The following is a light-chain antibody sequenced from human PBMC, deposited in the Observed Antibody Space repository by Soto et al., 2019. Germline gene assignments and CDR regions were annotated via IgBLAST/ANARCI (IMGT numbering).Light chain of an antibody. V-gene: IGKV3-11*01. J-gene: IGKJ5*01. CDR2: DAS. Sequence: EIVLTQSPATLSLSPGARATLSCRASQSVSSYLAWYQQKPGQAPRLLIYDASDRATGIPGRFSGSGSGTDFTLTISSLEPEDFAVYYCHQHSNWPPITVGQGTRLEIK. CDR1: QSVSSY. CDR3: HQHSNWPPIT.